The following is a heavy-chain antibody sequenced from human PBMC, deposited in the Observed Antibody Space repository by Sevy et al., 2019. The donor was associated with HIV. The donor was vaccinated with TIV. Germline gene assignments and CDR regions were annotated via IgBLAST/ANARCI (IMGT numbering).Heavy chain of an antibody. J-gene: IGHJ4*02. Sequence: SETLSLTCAVSGGSISTDLYSWNWIRQPPGKGLEWIGYIFHSGNTYYNPSLKSRVTISIDRSKNQFSLNLSSVTAADTALYYCARSSSAYPYHFDYWGQGTLVTVSS. CDR2: IFHSGNT. V-gene: IGHV4-30-2*01. CDR3: ARSSSAYPYHFDY. CDR1: GGSISTDLYS.